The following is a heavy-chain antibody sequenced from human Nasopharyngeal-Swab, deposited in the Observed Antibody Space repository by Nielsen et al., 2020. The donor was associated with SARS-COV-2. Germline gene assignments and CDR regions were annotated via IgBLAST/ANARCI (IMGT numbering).Heavy chain of an antibody. V-gene: IGHV3-13*01. CDR3: AKGLSDFDWLSAIDY. J-gene: IGHJ4*02. CDR1: GFTFSSYG. Sequence: GGSLRLSCAASGFTFSSYGMHWVRQATGKGLEWVSAIGTAGDTYYPGSVKGRFTISRENAKNSLYLQMNSLRAGDTAVYYCAKGLSDFDWLSAIDYWGQGTLVTVSS. D-gene: IGHD3-9*01. CDR2: IGTAGDT.